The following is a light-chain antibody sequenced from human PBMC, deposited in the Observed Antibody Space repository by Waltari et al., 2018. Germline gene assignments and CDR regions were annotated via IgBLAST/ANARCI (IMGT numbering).Light chain of an antibody. Sequence: QSVVTQPPSVSGAPGQRVTISCSGSNSNVGSSTVHWYQKEPGAAPRLLIYSNDLRPSGVPDRFSASKSGASASLAISGLQSEDEADYYCATWDARLTAVVFGGGTKVTVL. V-gene: IGLV1-44*01. CDR2: SND. CDR3: ATWDARLTAVV. J-gene: IGLJ2*01. CDR1: NSNVGSST.